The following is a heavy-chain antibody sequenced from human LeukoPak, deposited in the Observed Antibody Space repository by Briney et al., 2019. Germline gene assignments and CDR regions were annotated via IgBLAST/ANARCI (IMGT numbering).Heavy chain of an antibody. V-gene: IGHV4-38-2*02. Sequence: SETLSLTCTVSGYSISSGYYWGWIRQPPGKGLEWIGSIYHSGSTYYNPSLKSRVTISVDTSKNQFSLKLSSVTAADTAVYYCARARSPELLWFGGGWFDPWGQGTLVTVSS. J-gene: IGHJ5*02. CDR3: ARARSPELLWFGGGWFDP. CDR2: IYHSGST. D-gene: IGHD3-10*01. CDR1: GYSISSGYY.